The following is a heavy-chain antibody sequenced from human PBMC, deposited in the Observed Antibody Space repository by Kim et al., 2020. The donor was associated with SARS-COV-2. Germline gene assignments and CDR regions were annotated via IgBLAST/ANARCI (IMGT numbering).Heavy chain of an antibody. CDR2: TSYRSNWDT. CDR1: GDSISNTSVA. Sequence: SQTLSLTCAISGDSISNTSVAWSWIRQSPSRGLEWLGRTSYRSNWDTDYAVSVKSRINVNPDTSQNHFSLQLNSVTPEDTAVYYCARGYKYALDYWGQGTLITVSS. CDR3: ARGYKYALDY. D-gene: IGHD2-8*01. J-gene: IGHJ4*02. V-gene: IGHV6-1*01.